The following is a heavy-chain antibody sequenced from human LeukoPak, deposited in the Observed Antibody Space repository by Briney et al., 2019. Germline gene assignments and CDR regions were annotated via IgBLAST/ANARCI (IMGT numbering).Heavy chain of an antibody. CDR3: ARKGHAVVVDLAASSDYYYYGMDV. V-gene: IGHV4-59*08. J-gene: IGHJ6*02. D-gene: IGHD2-15*01. CDR2: IYYSGST. Sequence: SETLSLTCTVSGFSISSYYLSWIRQPPGKGLEWIGYIYYSGSTNYNPSLKSRFTISVDTSKNQFSLKLSAVTAADTAVYYCARKGHAVVVDLAASSDYYYYGMDVWGQGTTVTVSS. CDR1: GFSISSYY.